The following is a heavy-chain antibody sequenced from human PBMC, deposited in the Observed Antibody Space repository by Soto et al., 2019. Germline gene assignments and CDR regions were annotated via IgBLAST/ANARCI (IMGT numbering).Heavy chain of an antibody. D-gene: IGHD6-25*01. J-gene: IGHJ6*02. CDR2: IMPVFHTT. CDR3: ATATIAPVSATLYHFGMGV. CDR1: GGTFNNFA. V-gene: IGHV1-69*01. Sequence: QVQLVQSGAEVKKPGSSVKVSCQASGGTFNNFAFTWVRQAPGQGLEWLGGIMPVFHTTNIAQTFQDRITVIADDFTNTFDMEMTSLRFDDTALYYCATATIAPVSATLYHFGMGVWGQGTTVTVSS.